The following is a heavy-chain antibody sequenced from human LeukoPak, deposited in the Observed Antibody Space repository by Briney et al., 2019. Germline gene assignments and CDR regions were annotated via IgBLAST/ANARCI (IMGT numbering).Heavy chain of an antibody. V-gene: IGHV1-2*02. D-gene: IGHD3-10*01. Sequence: ASVKVSCKASGYTFTVYYMHWVRQAPGQGLEWMGWINPNSGGTNYAQKFQGRVTMTRDTSISTAYMELSRLRSDDTAVYYCARDRGYGSVNAFDIWGQGTMVTVSS. CDR2: INPNSGGT. J-gene: IGHJ3*02. CDR1: GYTFTVYY. CDR3: ARDRGYGSVNAFDI.